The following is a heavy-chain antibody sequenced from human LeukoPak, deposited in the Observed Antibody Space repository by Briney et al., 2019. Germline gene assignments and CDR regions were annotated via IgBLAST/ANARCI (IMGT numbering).Heavy chain of an antibody. V-gene: IGHV1-69*05. CDR3: ASSRGLLHYYMDV. CDR1: GGTFLNYA. Sequence: SVKVSCKASGGTFLNYAFSWVRQAPGRGPEWMGGIIPIFGAANYAQKFQDRVTITTDESTTTVYMELSSLRSDDTAVYYCASSRGLLHYYMDVWGKGTTVTVSS. J-gene: IGHJ6*03. D-gene: IGHD3-22*01. CDR2: IIPIFGAA.